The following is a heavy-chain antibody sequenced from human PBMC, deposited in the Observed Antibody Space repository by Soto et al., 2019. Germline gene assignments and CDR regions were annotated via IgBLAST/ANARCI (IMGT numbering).Heavy chain of an antibody. J-gene: IGHJ4*02. D-gene: IGHD6-13*01. CDR2: ITWNSGYI. CDR3: AKALYGSSASPIDY. CDR1: GFTFDDYA. V-gene: IGHV3-9*01. Sequence: EVQLVESGGGLVQPGRSLRLSCAASGFTFDDYAMHWVRQAPGKGLEWVSYITWNSGYIGYADSVKGRFTISRYNANNSLYLQMNSLKPEDTAFYYCAKALYGSSASPIDYWGQGTLVTVSS.